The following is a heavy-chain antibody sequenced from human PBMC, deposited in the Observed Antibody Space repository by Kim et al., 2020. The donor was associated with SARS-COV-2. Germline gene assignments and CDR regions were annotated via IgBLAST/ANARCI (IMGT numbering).Heavy chain of an antibody. CDR1: GFTFDDYA. V-gene: IGHV3-9*01. J-gene: IGHJ4*02. D-gene: IGHD3-9*01. CDR2: ISWNSGSI. CDR3: AKAPVTISYPYFDY. Sequence: GGSLRLSCAASGFTFDDYAMHWVRQAPGKGLEWVSGISWNSGSIGYADSVKGRFTISRDNAKNSLYLQMNSLRAEDTALYYCAKAPVTISYPYFDYWGQGTLVTVSS.